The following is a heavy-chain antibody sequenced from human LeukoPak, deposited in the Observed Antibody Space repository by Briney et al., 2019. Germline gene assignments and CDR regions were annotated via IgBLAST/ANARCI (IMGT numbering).Heavy chain of an antibody. J-gene: IGHJ6*03. CDR2: ISSSSSYI. CDR1: GFTFSSYS. V-gene: IGHV3-21*01. D-gene: IGHD3-10*01. Sequence: GGSLRLSCAASGFTFSSYSMNWVRQAPGKGLEWVSSISSSSSYIYYADSVKGRFTISRDNAKNSLYLQMNSLRAEDTAVYYCAREGYYGSGLHYYYYMDVWGKGTTVTVSS. CDR3: AREGYYGSGLHYYYYMDV.